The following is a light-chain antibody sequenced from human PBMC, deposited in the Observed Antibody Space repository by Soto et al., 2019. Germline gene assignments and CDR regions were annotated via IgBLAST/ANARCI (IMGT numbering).Light chain of an antibody. CDR1: SSDVGGYKY. Sequence: SALTKPPSASGSPGQSVTISCTGTSSDVGGYKYVSWYQQHPGKAPNLLIYEVTERPSGVPDRFSGSKSGNTASLTVSGLQPEDEADYYCNAYAGTSNVFGTGTKVTVL. V-gene: IGLV2-8*01. J-gene: IGLJ1*01. CDR3: NAYAGTSNV. CDR2: EVT.